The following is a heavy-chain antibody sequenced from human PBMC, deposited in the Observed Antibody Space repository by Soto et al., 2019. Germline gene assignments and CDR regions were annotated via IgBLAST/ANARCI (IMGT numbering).Heavy chain of an antibody. CDR1: GFPFSSYA. V-gene: IGHV3-23*01. D-gene: IGHD6-6*01. J-gene: IGHJ4*02. CDR3: ARKFSSASFYLDY. CDR2: ISFRGDST. Sequence: EVQLLASGGGLVQPGGSLRLSCAASGFPFSSYAMSWVRHVPDKGLEWVSAISFRGDSTYYADSVKGRFTISRDNSKNTLYLQLNSLRAEDTAVYYCARKFSSASFYLDYWGQGTLVTVSS.